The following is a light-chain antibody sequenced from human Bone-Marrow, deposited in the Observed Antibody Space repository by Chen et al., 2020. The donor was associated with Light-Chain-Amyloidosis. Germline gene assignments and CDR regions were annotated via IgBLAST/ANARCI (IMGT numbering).Light chain of an antibody. CDR2: DSN. V-gene: IGLV1-51*01. Sequence: QSALTQPPSLSAAPGQNVTISCSGSSSNIGKNYVSWYQQLPGTAPKLLIYDSNKRPSGIPDRFSGTQSRTSAALGITGFQTGDEADYYCGAWDISLSGRVFGGGTRLTIL. CDR3: GAWDISLSGRV. CDR1: SSNIGKNY. J-gene: IGLJ3*02.